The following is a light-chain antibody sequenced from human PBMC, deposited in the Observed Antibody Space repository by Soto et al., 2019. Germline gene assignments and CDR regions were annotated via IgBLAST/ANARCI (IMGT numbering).Light chain of an antibody. V-gene: IGKV1-33*01. CDR2: AAS. J-gene: IGKJ5*01. Sequence: DIQMTQSPSALSASVGDRVTITCRASQSITNYLNWYQHKPGQAPNLLIYAASNLETGVPSRFSGSGSGTDFTFTISSLQPEDIATYYCQQYSHLITFGQGTRLEIK. CDR1: QSITNY. CDR3: QQYSHLIT.